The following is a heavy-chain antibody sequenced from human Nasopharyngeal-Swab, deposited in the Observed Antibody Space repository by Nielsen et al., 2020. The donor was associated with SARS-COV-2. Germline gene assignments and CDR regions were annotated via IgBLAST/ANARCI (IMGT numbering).Heavy chain of an antibody. D-gene: IGHD3-10*01. CDR2: IKQDGSEE. V-gene: IGHV3-7*01. Sequence: GESLKISCAASGFTFSGYWMSWVRQAPGKGLEWVANIKQDGSEEYYVDSVKGRFTISRDNAKNSLYLQMNSLRAEDTAVYYCARDVLLWFGELLGYYYYGMDVWGQGTTVTVSS. CDR1: GFTFSGYW. J-gene: IGHJ6*02. CDR3: ARDVLLWFGELLGYYYYGMDV.